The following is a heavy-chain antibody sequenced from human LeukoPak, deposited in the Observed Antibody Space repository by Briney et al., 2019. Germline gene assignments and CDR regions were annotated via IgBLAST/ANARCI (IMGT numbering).Heavy chain of an antibody. CDR1: GYTLTELS. V-gene: IGHV1-24*01. D-gene: IGHD6-13*01. CDR2: FDPEDGEA. J-gene: IGHJ4*02. Sequence: ASVKVSCKVSGYTLTELSMHWVRQAPGKGLEWMGGFDPEDGEAIYAQKFQGRVTMTEDTSTDTAYMELSSLRSEDTAVYYCATATIYQQLVPIVFDYWGQGTLVTVSS. CDR3: ATATIYQQLVPIVFDY.